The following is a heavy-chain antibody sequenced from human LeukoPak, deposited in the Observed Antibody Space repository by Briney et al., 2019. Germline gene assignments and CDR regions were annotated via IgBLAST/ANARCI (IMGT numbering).Heavy chain of an antibody. J-gene: IGHJ4*02. CDR3: AKGTHSGYDYFDY. CDR2: ISGSGGST. V-gene: IGHV3-23*01. CDR1: GFTFSSYA. D-gene: IGHD5-12*01. Sequence: GGSLRLSCAASGFTFSSYAMSWVRQAPGKGLEWVSAISGSGGSTYYADSVKGGFTISRDNSKNTLYLQMNSLRAEDTAVYSCAKGTHSGYDYFDYWGQGTLVTVSS.